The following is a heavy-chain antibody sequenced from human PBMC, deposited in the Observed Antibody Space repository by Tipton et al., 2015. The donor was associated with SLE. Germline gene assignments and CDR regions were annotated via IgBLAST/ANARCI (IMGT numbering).Heavy chain of an antibody. Sequence: TLSLTCIVSGGSISSYYWTWIRQPPGKGLEWIGYIYYSGNTNYNPSLKSRVTLSVDTSKNHFSPRLSSVTAADTAVYYCARLGSRTYLTLDGFYLDYWGQGILVTVSS. J-gene: IGHJ4*02. CDR2: IYYSGNT. V-gene: IGHV4-59*08. D-gene: IGHD2-2*01. CDR1: GGSISSYY. CDR3: ARLGSRTYLTLDGFYLDY.